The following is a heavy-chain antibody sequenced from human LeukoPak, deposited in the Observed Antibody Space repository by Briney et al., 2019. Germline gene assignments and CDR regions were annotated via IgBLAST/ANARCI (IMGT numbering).Heavy chain of an antibody. CDR3: ARHQLGQYYYYYYGMDV. J-gene: IGHJ6*02. CDR1: GVSISSYY. V-gene: IGHV4-59*08. Sequence: SETLSLTCTVSGVSISSYYWSWIRQPPGKGLEWIGYIYYSGSTNYNPSLKSRVTISVDTSKNQFSLKLSSVTAADTAVYYCARHQLGQYYYYYYGMDVWGQGTTVTVSS. D-gene: IGHD6-13*01. CDR2: IYYSGST.